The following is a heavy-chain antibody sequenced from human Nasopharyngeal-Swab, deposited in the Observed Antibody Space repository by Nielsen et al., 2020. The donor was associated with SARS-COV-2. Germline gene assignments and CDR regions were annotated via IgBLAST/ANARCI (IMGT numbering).Heavy chain of an antibody. CDR2: IYPGDSDT. CDR3: ARQGYGDYVLSWFDP. J-gene: IGHJ5*02. V-gene: IGHV5-51*01. Sequence: KVSCKGSGYSFTSYWIGWVRQMPGKGLEWMGIIYPGDSDTRYSPSFQGQVTISADKSISTAYLQWSSLKASDTAMYYCARQGYGDYVLSWFDPWGQGTLVTVSS. D-gene: IGHD4-17*01. CDR1: GYSFTSYW.